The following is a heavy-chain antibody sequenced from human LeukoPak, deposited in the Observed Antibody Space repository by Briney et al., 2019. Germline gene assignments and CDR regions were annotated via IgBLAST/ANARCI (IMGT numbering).Heavy chain of an antibody. CDR3: ASRRKTNPYCSGGSCYPRNYYYYMDV. CDR2: INHSGST. D-gene: IGHD2-15*01. J-gene: IGHJ6*03. Sequence: SQTLSLTCAVSGDSISSSGYSWSWIRQPPGKGLEWIGEINHSGSTNYNPSLKSRVTISVDTSKNQFSLKLSSVTAADTAVYYCASRRKTNPYCSGGSCYPRNYYYYMDVWGKGTTVTISS. CDR1: GDSISSSGYS. V-gene: IGHV4-30-2*01.